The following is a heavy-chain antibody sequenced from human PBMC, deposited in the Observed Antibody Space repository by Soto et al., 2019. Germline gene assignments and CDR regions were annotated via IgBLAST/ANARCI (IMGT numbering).Heavy chain of an antibody. CDR3: GRGPDDRGVPRWDY. CDR2: INLRGGTT. J-gene: IGHJ4*02. V-gene: IGHV1-46*02. D-gene: IGHD1-1*01. CDR1: GYNFNQYY. Sequence: QVQLMQSGAEVRKPGASVRLSCETSGYNFNQYYIHWVRQAPGQGLEWMGIINLRGGTTEYAHKFRGRVTGTGDTSTSTAYMELRSLRSEETAIYFLGRGPDDRGVPRWDYWGQGTLVTVSS.